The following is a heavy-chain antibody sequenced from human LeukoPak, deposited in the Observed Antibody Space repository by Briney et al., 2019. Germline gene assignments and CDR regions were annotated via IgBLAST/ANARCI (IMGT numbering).Heavy chain of an antibody. CDR1: GGSFSGYY. Sequence: PSETLSLTCAVYGGSFSGYYWGWIRQPPGKGLEWIGSIYYSGSTYYNPSLKSRVTISVDTSKNQFSLKLSSVTVADTAVYYCARNRYYYGSGNYGVPNWFDPWGQGTLVTVSS. V-gene: IGHV4-39*01. CDR3: ARNRYYYGSGNYGVPNWFDP. CDR2: IYYSGST. J-gene: IGHJ5*02. D-gene: IGHD3-10*01.